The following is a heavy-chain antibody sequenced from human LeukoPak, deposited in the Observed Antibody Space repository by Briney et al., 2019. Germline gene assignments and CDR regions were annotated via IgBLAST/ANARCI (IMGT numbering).Heavy chain of an antibody. J-gene: IGHJ6*02. Sequence: GGSLRLSCAGSRLTFSGHWMHWVRQAPGKGLVWVSSEGSRRSYADSVKGPFTLSRDPAKNILYLKMNSLRAEDTAVYYCARGRCYAMDVWGQGTTVIVSS. CDR1: RLTFSGHW. CDR2: SEGSRR. CDR3: ARGRCYAMDV. V-gene: IGHV3-74*01.